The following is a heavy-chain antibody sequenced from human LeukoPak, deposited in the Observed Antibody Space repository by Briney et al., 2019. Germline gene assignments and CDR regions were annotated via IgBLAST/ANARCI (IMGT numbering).Heavy chain of an antibody. Sequence: GGALILSCAASGFTFSTYAMSWVRQAPGKGLEWVSAITGSGDRTNYADSGKGRLTISRDNSKNIVYLQMNSLRAKDTAVYFCARPQVVVLNPFDYWGQGTLVTVSS. D-gene: IGHD3-10*01. V-gene: IGHV3-23*01. CDR3: ARPQVVVLNPFDY. CDR2: ITGSGDRT. J-gene: IGHJ4*02. CDR1: GFTFSTYA.